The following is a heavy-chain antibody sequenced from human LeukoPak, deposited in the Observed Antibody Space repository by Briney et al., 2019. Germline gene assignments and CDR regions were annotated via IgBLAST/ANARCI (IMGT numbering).Heavy chain of an antibody. CDR1: GGSISSGGYS. Sequence: SETLSLTCTVSGGSISSGGYSWSWIRQHPGKGLEWIGYIYYSGSTYYNPSLKSRVTISVDTSKNQFSLKLSSVTAADTAVYYCASSGYSYRFDYWGQGTLVTVSS. CDR3: ASSGYSYRFDY. V-gene: IGHV4-31*03. J-gene: IGHJ4*02. CDR2: IYYSGST. D-gene: IGHD5-18*01.